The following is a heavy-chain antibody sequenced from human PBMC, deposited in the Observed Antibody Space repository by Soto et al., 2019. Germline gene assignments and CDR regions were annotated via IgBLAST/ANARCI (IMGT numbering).Heavy chain of an antibody. V-gene: IGHV4-39*01. CDR1: GGSISSSSYY. Sequence: QLQLQESGPGLVKPSETLSLTCTVSGGSISSSSYYWGWIRQPPGKGLEWIGSIYYSGSTYYNPSLKSRVTISVDTSKNQFSLKLSSVTAADTAVYYCARRDFWSGYYPLWGQGTLVTVSS. D-gene: IGHD3-3*01. CDR2: IYYSGST. J-gene: IGHJ4*02. CDR3: ARRDFWSGYYPL.